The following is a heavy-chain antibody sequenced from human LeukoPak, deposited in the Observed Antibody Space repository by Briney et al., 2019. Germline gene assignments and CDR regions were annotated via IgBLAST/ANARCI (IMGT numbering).Heavy chain of an antibody. CDR1: GFTFSNYA. J-gene: IGHJ4*02. Sequence: GGSLRLSCAASGFTFSNYAMSWVRQAPGKGLEWVSAISGSGDNTYYADSVKGRFTVSRDNSKNTLYVQMKSLRAEDTAVYYCAKDRPIRGWLVRGLDYWGQGTLVTVSS. D-gene: IGHD6-19*01. V-gene: IGHV3-23*01. CDR2: ISGSGDNT. CDR3: AKDRPIRGWLVRGLDY.